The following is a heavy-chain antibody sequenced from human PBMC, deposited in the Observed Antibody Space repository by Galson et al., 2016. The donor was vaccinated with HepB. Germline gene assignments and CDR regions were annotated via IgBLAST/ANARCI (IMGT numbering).Heavy chain of an antibody. D-gene: IGHD5-24*01. CDR2: VFRDGST. Sequence: SETLSLTCTVSSGAISVYYWTWIRQSPGKGLEWIGYVFRDGSTDYNPSLNSRVTMSLDTSRSQFSLRLNSVTAADTSVYYCVKVRDGGMFDRWGQGILVTVSS. J-gene: IGHJ5*02. V-gene: IGHV4-59*01. CDR1: SGAISVYY. CDR3: VKVRDGGMFDR.